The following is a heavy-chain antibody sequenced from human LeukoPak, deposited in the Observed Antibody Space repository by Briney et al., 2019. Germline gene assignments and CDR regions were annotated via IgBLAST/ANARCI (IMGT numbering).Heavy chain of an antibody. Sequence: SETLSLTCTVSGGSINNYYWIWIRQPPGRGLEWIGYIHDSGSTNYKLSLKSRVTISEDTSKKEVSLKLNSVTAADTAVYFCARRRRHLEWLPTFFDYWGQGTLVTVSS. CDR3: ARRRRHLEWLPTFFDY. J-gene: IGHJ4*02. D-gene: IGHD3-3*01. CDR1: GGSINNYY. V-gene: IGHV4-59*12. CDR2: IHDSGST.